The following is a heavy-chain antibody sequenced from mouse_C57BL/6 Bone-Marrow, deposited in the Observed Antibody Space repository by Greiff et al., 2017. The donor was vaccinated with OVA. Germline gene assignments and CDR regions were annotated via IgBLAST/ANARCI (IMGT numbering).Heavy chain of an antibody. V-gene: IGHV2-2*01. CDR3: ARKGIDDEYFDV. J-gene: IGHJ1*03. CDR1: GFSLTSYG. Sequence: QVQLQQSGPGLVQPSQCLSITCTVSGFSLTSYGVHWVRQSPGKGLEWLGVIWSGGSTDYNAAFISRLSISKDNSKSQVFFKMNSMQADDTAIYYCARKGIDDEYFDVWGTGTTVTVSS. D-gene: IGHD2-12*01. CDR2: IWSGGST.